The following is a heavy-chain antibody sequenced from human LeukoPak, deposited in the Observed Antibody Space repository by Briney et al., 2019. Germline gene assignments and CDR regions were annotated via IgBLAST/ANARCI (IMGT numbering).Heavy chain of an antibody. CDR3: ARNKPLDPFDI. V-gene: IGHV4-59*01. J-gene: IGHJ3*02. CDR1: GGSISTYY. CDR2: IYYSGST. D-gene: IGHD1/OR15-1a*01. Sequence: SETLSLTCTVSGGSISTYYWSWIRQPPGKGLEWIGYIYYSGSTYYNPSLKSRVTISVDTSKNQFSLKLNGVTAADTAVYNCARNKPLDPFDIWGQGTMVTVSS.